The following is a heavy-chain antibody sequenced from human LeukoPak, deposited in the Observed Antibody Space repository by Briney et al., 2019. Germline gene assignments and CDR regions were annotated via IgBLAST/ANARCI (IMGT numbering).Heavy chain of an antibody. Sequence: PGGSLRLSCAASRFTFSSYAMSWVRQAPGKGLEWVSAISGSGGSTYYADSVKGRFTISRDNSKNTLYLQMNSLRAEDTAVYYCAKGEASDYGAYYFDYWGQGTLVTVSS. CDR2: ISGSGGST. D-gene: IGHD4-17*01. CDR3: AKGEASDYGAYYFDY. J-gene: IGHJ4*02. CDR1: RFTFSSYA. V-gene: IGHV3-23*01.